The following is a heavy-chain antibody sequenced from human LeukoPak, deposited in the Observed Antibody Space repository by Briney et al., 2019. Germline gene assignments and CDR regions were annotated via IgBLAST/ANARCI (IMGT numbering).Heavy chain of an antibody. CDR3: AKDDERTVGATPFDY. CDR2: ISYDGSNK. J-gene: IGHJ4*02. Sequence: GGSLRLSCAASGFTFSSYGMHWVRQAPGKGLEWVAVISYDGSNKYYADSVKGRFTISRDNSKNTLYLQMNSLRAEDTAVYYCAKDDERTVGATPFDYWGQGTLVTVSS. V-gene: IGHV3-30*18. CDR1: GFTFSSYG. D-gene: IGHD1-26*01.